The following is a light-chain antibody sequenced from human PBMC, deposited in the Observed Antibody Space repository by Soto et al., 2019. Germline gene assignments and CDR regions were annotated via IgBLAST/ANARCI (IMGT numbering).Light chain of an antibody. CDR1: QTINRSF. CDR3: QQYGNSPRT. V-gene: IGKV3-20*01. Sequence: EIVLTQSPGTLSLSPGERVSLSCRASQTINRSFLAWYQQKLGQAPRLLIYGASSRATGVPDRFSGSGSGTDFTLTISRLEPGDFAVYYCQQYGNSPRTFDQGTKVEIK. J-gene: IGKJ1*01. CDR2: GAS.